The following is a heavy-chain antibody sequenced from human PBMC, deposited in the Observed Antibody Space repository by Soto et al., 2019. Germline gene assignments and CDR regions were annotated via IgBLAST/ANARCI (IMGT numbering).Heavy chain of an antibody. Sequence: LRLSCAASGFTFSRYWMNWVRQAPGKGLEWVANIKQDGTEKNYVDSVKGRFTISRDNARNSLYLQMDSLRAEDTAVYFCARGDTPMTTGMDSFDIWGQGTMVTVSS. CDR3: ARGDTPMTTGMDSFDI. D-gene: IGHD5-18*01. J-gene: IGHJ3*02. CDR1: GFTFSRYW. CDR2: IKQDGTEK. V-gene: IGHV3-7*01.